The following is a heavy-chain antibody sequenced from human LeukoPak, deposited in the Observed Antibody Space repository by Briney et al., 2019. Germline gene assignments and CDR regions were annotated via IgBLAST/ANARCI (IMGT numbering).Heavy chain of an antibody. V-gene: IGHV3-30*01. J-gene: IGHJ4*02. CDR3: AREGDRHLTFDY. CDR1: GSTFSGHL. CDR2: TAHEGGEK. Sequence: PGSSLRLSCAASGSTFSGHLLHWVRQAPGKGLEWVAGTAHEGGEKYYADSVSGRFTISRDNSDNTVYLQMNGLRLEDTAVYFCAREGDRHLTFDYWGRGTLVTVSS. D-gene: IGHD3-16*01.